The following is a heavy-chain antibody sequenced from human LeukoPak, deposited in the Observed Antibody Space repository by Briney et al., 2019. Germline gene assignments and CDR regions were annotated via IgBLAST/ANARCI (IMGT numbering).Heavy chain of an antibody. Sequence: GGSLRLSCAASGFTFSNAWMSWVRQAPGKGLEWVGRIKSKTDGWTTDYAAPVKGRFTISRDDSKNTLYLQMNSLKTEDTAVYYCTTYGSGRKFDYWGQGILVTVSS. D-gene: IGHD3-10*01. J-gene: IGHJ4*02. CDR2: IKSKTDGWTT. CDR3: TTYGSGRKFDY. V-gene: IGHV3-15*01. CDR1: GFTFSNAW.